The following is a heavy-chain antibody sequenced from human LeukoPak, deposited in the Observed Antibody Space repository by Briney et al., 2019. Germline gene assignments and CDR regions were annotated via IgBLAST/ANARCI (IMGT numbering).Heavy chain of an antibody. D-gene: IGHD6-19*01. J-gene: IGHJ4*02. V-gene: IGHV4-30-4*08. Sequence: KPSETLSLTCTVSGGSISSDDYYWSWIRQLPGKGLEWIGYISYNGIPYYNPSLNGRVFTSVDTSKDEFSLRVTSVTVADTAVYYCASQKAVPRGWGFDYWGPGTLVTVSS. CDR1: GGSISSDDYY. CDR3: ASQKAVPRGWGFDY. CDR2: ISYNGIP.